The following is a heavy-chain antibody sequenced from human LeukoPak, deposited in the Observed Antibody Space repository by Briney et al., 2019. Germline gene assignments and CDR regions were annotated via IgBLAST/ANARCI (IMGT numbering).Heavy chain of an antibody. D-gene: IGHD3-3*01. CDR1: GYTFTSYG. CDR3: ARGQYYDFWSGYLSYYYYMDV. Sequence: GASVKVSCKASGYTFTSYGISWVRQAPGQGLEWVGWISAYNGNTNYAQKLQGRVTMTTDTSTSTAYMELRSLRSDDTAVYYCARGQYYDFWSGYLSYYYYMDVWGKGTTVTVSS. J-gene: IGHJ6*03. V-gene: IGHV1-18*01. CDR2: ISAYNGNT.